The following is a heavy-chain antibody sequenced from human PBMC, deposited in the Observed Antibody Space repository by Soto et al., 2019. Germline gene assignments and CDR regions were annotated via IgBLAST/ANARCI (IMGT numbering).Heavy chain of an antibody. Sequence: SETLSLTCAFSGGSFSGYYWSWIRQPPGNGLELSGEINHSGSTNYNPSLKSRVTISVDTSKNQFSLKLSSVTAADTAVYYCARGVPPADILTGHSRSYGMDVWGHGTTVTVSS. CDR3: ARGVPPADILTGHSRSYGMDV. CDR1: GGSFSGYY. J-gene: IGHJ6*01. CDR2: INHSGST. D-gene: IGHD3-9*01. V-gene: IGHV4-34*01.